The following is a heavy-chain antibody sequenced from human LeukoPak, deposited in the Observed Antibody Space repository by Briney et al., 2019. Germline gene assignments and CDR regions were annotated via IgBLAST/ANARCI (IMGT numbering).Heavy chain of an antibody. CDR2: FDPEDGET. V-gene: IGHV1-24*01. J-gene: IGHJ4*02. CDR1: EYTLTELS. Sequence: ASVKVSCKVSEYTLTELSMHWVRQAPGKGLEWMGGFDPEDGETIYAQKFQGRVTMTEDTSTDTAYMELSSLRSEDTAVYYCATGDCSGGSCYLLRYWGQGTLVTVSS. D-gene: IGHD2-15*01. CDR3: ATGDCSGGSCYLLRY.